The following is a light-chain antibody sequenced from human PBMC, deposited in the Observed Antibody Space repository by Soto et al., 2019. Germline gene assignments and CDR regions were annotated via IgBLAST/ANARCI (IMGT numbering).Light chain of an antibody. CDR2: ASA. V-gene: IGKV1-39*01. CDR1: QSISRY. J-gene: IGKJ1*01. CDR3: QQTYNTPWT. Sequence: DIQMTQSPSSLSASVGDRVTITCRASQSISRYLNWYQQKPGQAPKLLIYASASLQSVVPSSFSGDGSGTDFTLTISSLQPEDFATYYCQQTYNTPWTFGRGTKVEIK.